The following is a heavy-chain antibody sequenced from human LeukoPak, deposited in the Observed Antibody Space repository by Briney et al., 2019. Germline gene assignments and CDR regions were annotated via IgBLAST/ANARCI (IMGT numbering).Heavy chain of an antibody. CDR1: GYTFTSYY. CDR2: INPSGGST. J-gene: IGHJ3*02. CDR3: ARAEWLDAFDI. V-gene: IGHV1-46*01. D-gene: IGHD6-19*01. Sequence: ASVKVSCKASGYTFTSYYMHWVRQAPGQGLEWMGIINPSGGSTSYAQKFQGRVTMTRDMSTSTVYMELSSLRSEDTAVYYCARAEWLDAFDIWGQGTMVTVSS.